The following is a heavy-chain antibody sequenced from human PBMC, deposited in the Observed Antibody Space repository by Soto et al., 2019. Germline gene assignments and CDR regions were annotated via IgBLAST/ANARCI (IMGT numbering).Heavy chain of an antibody. V-gene: IGHV3-64*01. CDR1: GFTFSSYA. CDR2: ISSNRGST. J-gene: IGHJ3*02. CDR3: ATSLGLWFGEFSPDAFDI. D-gene: IGHD3-10*01. Sequence: GGSLRLSCAASGFTFSSYAMHWVRQAPGKGLEYVSAISSNRGSTYYANSVKGRFTISKDNSKNTLYRQMGSLRAEAMAVYYCATSLGLWFGEFSPDAFDIWGQGTMVTVSS.